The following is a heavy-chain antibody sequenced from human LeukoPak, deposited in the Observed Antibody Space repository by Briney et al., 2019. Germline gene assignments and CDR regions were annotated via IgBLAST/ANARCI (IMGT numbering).Heavy chain of an antibody. D-gene: IGHD5-12*01. J-gene: IGHJ4*02. V-gene: IGHV5-10-1*01. CDR2: IDPSDSYT. Sequence: GESLKISCKGSGYTFTNYWISWVRQMSGKRLEWMGRIDPSDSYTNYNPSFRGHITISADKSSSTAYLHWGSLKASDTAMYFCARQYSGYDYYFDYWGQGILVTVSS. CDR3: ARQYSGYDYYFDY. CDR1: GYTFTNYW.